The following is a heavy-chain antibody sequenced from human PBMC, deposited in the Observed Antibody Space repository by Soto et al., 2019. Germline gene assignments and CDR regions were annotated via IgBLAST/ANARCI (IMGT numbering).Heavy chain of an antibody. CDR2: INTYNGNT. V-gene: IGHV1-18*01. J-gene: IGHJ4*02. D-gene: IGHD6-19*01. CDR1: GYPFTTYG. Sequence: QVQLGQSGAEVKKPGASVKVSCKSSGYPFTTYGISWVRQSPGQGLEWKGWINTYNGNTNYAQKLQGRVTMTTDTSTSTAYMELRSLRSDDTAVYYCAREGASGRGGLDYWGQGTLVTVSS. CDR3: AREGASGRGGLDY.